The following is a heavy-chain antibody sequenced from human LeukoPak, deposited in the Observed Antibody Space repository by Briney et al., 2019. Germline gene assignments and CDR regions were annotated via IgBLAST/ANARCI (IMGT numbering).Heavy chain of an antibody. J-gene: IGHJ5*02. V-gene: IGHV3-74*01. CDR2: INRDGSRI. D-gene: IGHD1-26*01. CDR3: VRDFVGPDDL. CDR1: GFTLSKYW. Sequence: SGGSLRLSCGDSGFTLSKYWMHWVRRVPGKGLTWVSRINRDGSRIDHAGSGKGRFTISRDNAKNTLYLQMNSLRPEDTAVYYCVRDFVGPDDLWGQGTLVTVSS.